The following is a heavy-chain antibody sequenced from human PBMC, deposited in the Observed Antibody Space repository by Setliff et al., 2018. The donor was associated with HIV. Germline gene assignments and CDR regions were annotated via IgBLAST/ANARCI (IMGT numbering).Heavy chain of an antibody. CDR1: GGSVSSRGYY. Sequence: LSLTCTVSGGSVSSRGYYWGWIRQPPGKGPEWIANILYGGNTYYNPSLKSRVTISVDTSKNQFSLKLRFVTAADTAVYSCARRQSYYDILNGRAFDALDIWGQGTKVTVSS. D-gene: IGHD3-9*01. CDR2: ILYGGNT. V-gene: IGHV4-39*01. CDR3: ARRQSYYDILNGRAFDALDI. J-gene: IGHJ3*02.